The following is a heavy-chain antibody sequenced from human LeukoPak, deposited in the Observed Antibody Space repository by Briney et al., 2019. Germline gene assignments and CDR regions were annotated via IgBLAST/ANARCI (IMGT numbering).Heavy chain of an antibody. Sequence: EASVKVSCKASGYTFTSYAMHWVRQAPGQGLEWMGWINAGNGNTKYSQKFQGRVTITRDTSASTAYMELSSLRSEDTAVYYCARSYYYDSSGYAFDYWGQGTLVTVSS. CDR2: INAGNGNT. D-gene: IGHD3-22*01. CDR1: GYTFTSYA. J-gene: IGHJ4*02. V-gene: IGHV1-3*01. CDR3: ARSYYYDSSGYAFDY.